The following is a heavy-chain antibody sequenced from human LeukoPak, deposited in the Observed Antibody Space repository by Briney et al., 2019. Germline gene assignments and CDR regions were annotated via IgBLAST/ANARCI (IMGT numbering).Heavy chain of an antibody. CDR3: AKDILSGSYRFDAFDI. J-gene: IGHJ3*02. Sequence: QPGRSLRLSCAASGFTFDDYAMHWVRQAPGKGLEWVSGISWNSGSIGYADSVNGRFTISRDNAKNSLYLQMNSLRAEDMALYYCAKDILSGSYRFDAFDIWGQGTMVTVS. CDR1: GFTFDDYA. D-gene: IGHD1-26*01. V-gene: IGHV3-9*03. CDR2: ISWNSGSI.